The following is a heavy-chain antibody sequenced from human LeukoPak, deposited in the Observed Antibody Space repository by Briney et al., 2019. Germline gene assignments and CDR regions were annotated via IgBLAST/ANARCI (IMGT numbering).Heavy chain of an antibody. Sequence: GGSLRLSCAASGFTFSSYGMHWVRQAPGKGLEWVAVIWYDGSNKYYADSVKGRFTISRDNSKNTLYLQISSLRAEDTAVYYCARDKKDYDSSGYIDYWGQGTLVTVSS. CDR3: ARDKKDYDSSGYIDY. V-gene: IGHV3-33*01. D-gene: IGHD3-22*01. CDR1: GFTFSSYG. J-gene: IGHJ4*02. CDR2: IWYDGSNK.